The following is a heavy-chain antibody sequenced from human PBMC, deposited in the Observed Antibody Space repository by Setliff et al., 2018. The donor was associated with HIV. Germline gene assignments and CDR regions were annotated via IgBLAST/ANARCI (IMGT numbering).Heavy chain of an antibody. D-gene: IGHD3-22*01. V-gene: IGHV3-23*01. CDR2: ISSSGDTT. CDR3: AKRYYDSSGSRGSFDI. Sequence: GGSLRLSCVASGFTFSSYSMNWVRQAPGKGLEWVSGISSSGDTTYYADSVKGRFTISRDSSKNTLFLQMNNVRAEDAAVYYCAKRYYDSSGSRGSFDIWGQGTMVTVSS. CDR1: GFTFSSYS. J-gene: IGHJ3*02.